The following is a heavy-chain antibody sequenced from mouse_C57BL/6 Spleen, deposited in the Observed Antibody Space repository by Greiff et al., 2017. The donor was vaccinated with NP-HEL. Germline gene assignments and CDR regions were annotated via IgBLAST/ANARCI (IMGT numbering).Heavy chain of an antibody. CDR1: GFTFSDYY. Sequence: EVKLVESEGGLVQPGSSMKLSCTASGFTFSDYYMAWVRQVPEKGLEWVANINYDGSSTYYLDSLKSRFIISRDNAKNILYLQMSSLKSEDTATYYCAREGSYDYYAMDYWGQGTSVTVSS. CDR3: AREGSYDYYAMDY. CDR2: INYDGSST. V-gene: IGHV5-16*01. J-gene: IGHJ4*01.